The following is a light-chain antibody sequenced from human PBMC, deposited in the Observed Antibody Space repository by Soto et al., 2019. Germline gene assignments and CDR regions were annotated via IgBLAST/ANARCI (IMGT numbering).Light chain of an antibody. CDR2: KAS. V-gene: IGKV1-5*03. J-gene: IGKJ1*01. CDR3: QQYNRFPWT. CDR1: QSISIW. Sequence: DIQMTQSPSTLSASVGDRVTITCRASQSISIWLAWYQQKPGKAPNLLIYKASSLQSGVPSRFSGSGSGTDFTLTITKLQPDDSATYSCQQYNRFPWTFGKGTKVEVK.